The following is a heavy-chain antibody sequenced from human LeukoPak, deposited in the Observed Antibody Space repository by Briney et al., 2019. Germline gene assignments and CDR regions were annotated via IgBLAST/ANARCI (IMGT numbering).Heavy chain of an antibody. CDR3: ARVGGYGDYGDWFDP. Sequence: GASVKVSCKASGYTFTGYYMHWVRQAPGQGLEWMGWINPNSGGTNYAQKFQGRVTMTRDTSISTAYMELSRLRSDDTAVYYCARVGGYGDYGDWFDPWGQGTLVTVSS. V-gene: IGHV1-2*02. D-gene: IGHD4-17*01. CDR1: GYTFTGYY. CDR2: INPNSGGT. J-gene: IGHJ5*02.